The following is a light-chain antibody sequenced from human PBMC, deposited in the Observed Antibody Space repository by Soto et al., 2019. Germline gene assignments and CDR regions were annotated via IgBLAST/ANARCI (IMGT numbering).Light chain of an antibody. CDR2: DAS. CDR3: QQYESYSAWT. Sequence: DIQMTQSPSTLSASVGDRVTITCRASQSISTWLAWYQQKPGKAPKLLIYDASTLFSGVPSRFRGSGSGTEFTLTTSSLXXXXXAXXXCQQYESYSAWTFGEGTKVDIK. V-gene: IGKV1-5*01. J-gene: IGKJ1*01. CDR1: QSISTW.